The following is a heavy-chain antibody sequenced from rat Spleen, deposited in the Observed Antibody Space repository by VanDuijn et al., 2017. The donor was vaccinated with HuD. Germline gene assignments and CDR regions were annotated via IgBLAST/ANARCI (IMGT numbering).Heavy chain of an antibody. D-gene: IGHD1-1*01. Sequence: EVQLVESGGGLVQPGRSLKLSCVASGFTFNNYWMTWIRQAPGKGLEWVASITNTGGSTYYPDSVKGRFTISRDNAKSTLYLQMNSLRSEETATYYCIRFISGPYWYVDFWGPGTMVPVSS. CDR2: ITNTGGST. J-gene: IGHJ1*01. V-gene: IGHV5-31*01. CDR1: GFTFNNYW. CDR3: IRFISGPYWYVDF.